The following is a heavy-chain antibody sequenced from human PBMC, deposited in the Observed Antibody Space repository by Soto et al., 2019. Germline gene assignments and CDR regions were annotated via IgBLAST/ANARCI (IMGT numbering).Heavy chain of an antibody. Sequence: QVQLVESGGGVVQPGRSLRLSCAASGFTFSSYGMHWVRQAPGKGLEWVAVIWYDGSNKYYADSVKGRFTISRDNSKNTLYLQMNSLRAEDTAVYYCAREVITMVRGVNPFDYWGQGTLVTVSS. J-gene: IGHJ4*02. CDR1: GFTFSSYG. CDR2: IWYDGSNK. D-gene: IGHD3-10*01. CDR3: AREVITMVRGVNPFDY. V-gene: IGHV3-33*01.